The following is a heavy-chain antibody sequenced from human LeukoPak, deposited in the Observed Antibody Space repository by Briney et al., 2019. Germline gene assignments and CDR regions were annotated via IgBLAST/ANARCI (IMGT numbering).Heavy chain of an antibody. Sequence: ASVKVSCKASGYTFTSYDINWVRQATGHGLEWMGWMNPNSGNTGYAQQFQGRVTMTRNTSISTAYMELISLRSEDAAMYYCARWSGYYSRFDYWGQGTLVSVSS. D-gene: IGHD3-3*01. CDR1: GYTFTSYD. CDR3: ARWSGYYSRFDY. J-gene: IGHJ4*02. V-gene: IGHV1-8*01. CDR2: MNPNSGNT.